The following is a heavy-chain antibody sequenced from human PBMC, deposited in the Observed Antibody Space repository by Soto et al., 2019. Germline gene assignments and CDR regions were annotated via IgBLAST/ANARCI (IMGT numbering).Heavy chain of an antibody. CDR1: GGSISSYY. J-gene: IGHJ4*02. CDR2: IYYSGST. V-gene: IGHV4-59*01. Sequence: QVQLQESGPGLVKPSATLSLTCTVSGGSISSYYWSWIRQPPGQGLEWIGYIYYSGSTNYNPPLNGRRNMSVDTSKNQFSLKLSSVTAADTAVYYCARDLYGSGDYLDYWGQGTLVTVSS. D-gene: IGHD3-10*01. CDR3: ARDLYGSGDYLDY.